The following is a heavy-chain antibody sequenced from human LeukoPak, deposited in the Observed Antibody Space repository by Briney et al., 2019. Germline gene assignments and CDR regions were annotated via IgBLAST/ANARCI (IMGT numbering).Heavy chain of an antibody. V-gene: IGHV3-30*02. CDR1: GFTFSSYG. D-gene: IGHD3-10*01. Sequence: GGSLRLSCAASGFTFSSYGMHWVRQAPGKGLEWVAFIRYDGSNKYYADSVKGRFTISRDNSKNTLYLQMNSLRAEDTAVYYCAKDSVRYYYGSGSYYSDSFDYWGQGTLVTVSS. J-gene: IGHJ4*02. CDR2: IRYDGSNK. CDR3: AKDSVRYYYGSGSYYSDSFDY.